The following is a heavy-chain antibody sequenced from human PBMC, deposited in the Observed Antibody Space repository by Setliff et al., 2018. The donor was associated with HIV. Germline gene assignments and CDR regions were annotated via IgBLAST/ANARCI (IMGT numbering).Heavy chain of an antibody. V-gene: IGHV4-59*01. Sequence: SETLSLTCTVSSGSISTYYWSWIRQPPGKGLEWIGYIYNIGSTNYNPSLRSRVTISLDRSKNQFSLRLLSVTSADTAVYYCARGDWENRDVDYWGQGTLVTVSS. CDR2: IYNIGST. CDR1: SGSISTYY. CDR3: ARGDWENRDVDY. D-gene: IGHD3-9*01. J-gene: IGHJ4*02.